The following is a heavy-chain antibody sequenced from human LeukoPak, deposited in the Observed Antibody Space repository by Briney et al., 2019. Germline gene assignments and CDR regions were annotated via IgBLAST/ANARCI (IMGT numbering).Heavy chain of an antibody. J-gene: IGHJ3*02. CDR1: GFTFSSYA. Sequence: GGSLRLSCAASGFTFSSYAMSWVRQAPGKGLEWVSIMSGSGGSTYYADSVKGRFTISRDNSKNTLYLQMNSLRAEDTAVYYCAKDERLLRFLEWLPTEAFDIWGQGTMVTVSS. CDR2: MSGSGGST. D-gene: IGHD3-3*01. CDR3: AKDERLLRFLEWLPTEAFDI. V-gene: IGHV3-23*01.